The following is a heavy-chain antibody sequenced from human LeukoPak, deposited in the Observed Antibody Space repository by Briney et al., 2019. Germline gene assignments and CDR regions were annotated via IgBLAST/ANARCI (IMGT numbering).Heavy chain of an antibody. CDR1: GFTFSSYA. CDR2: ISGSGGNT. D-gene: IGHD4-23*01. CDR3: AKMDYGGNPFDY. J-gene: IGHJ4*02. Sequence: GGSLRLSCAASGFTFSSYAMSWVRQAPGKGLEWVSAISGSGGNTYYADSVKGRFTISRDNSRTTLYLQMNGLRAEDTAVYYCAKMDYGGNPFDYWGQGTLVTVSS. V-gene: IGHV3-23*01.